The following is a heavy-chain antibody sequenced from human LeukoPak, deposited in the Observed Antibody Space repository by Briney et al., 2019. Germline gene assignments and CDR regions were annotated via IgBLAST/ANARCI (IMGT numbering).Heavy chain of an antibody. Sequence: GGSLRLSCAASGSTFSSYSMNWVRQAPGKGLEWVSSISSSSSYIYYADSVKGRFTISRDNAKNSLYLQMNSLRAEDTAVYYCARDGGTWNYGLLTAYYYYYYMDVWGKGTTVTVSS. V-gene: IGHV3-21*01. CDR2: ISSSSSYI. CDR3: ARDGGTWNYGLLTAYYYYYYMDV. J-gene: IGHJ6*03. CDR1: GSTFSSYS. D-gene: IGHD1-7*01.